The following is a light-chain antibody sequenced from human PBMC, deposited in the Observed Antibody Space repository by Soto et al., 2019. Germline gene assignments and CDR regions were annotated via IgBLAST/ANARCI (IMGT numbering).Light chain of an antibody. V-gene: IGKV1-5*01. CDR2: DAS. Sequence: IQMTQCPSSMSASXGDTVTIRCQPRQSISSFMAWYQQKPRKAPKLXXYDASSLESGVPPRFSGSGSATEFTLTISSLQPDDFATYYGQQYNSYSRTFGQGTKVDIK. CDR1: QSISSF. CDR3: QQYNSYSRT. J-gene: IGKJ1*01.